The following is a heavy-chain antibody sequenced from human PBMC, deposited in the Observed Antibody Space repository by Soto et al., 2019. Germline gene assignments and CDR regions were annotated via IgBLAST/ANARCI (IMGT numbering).Heavy chain of an antibody. J-gene: IGHJ4*02. Sequence: GASVKVSCKASGGTFSSYAISWVRQAPGQGLEWMGGIIPIFGTANYAQKFQGRVTITADESTSTAYMELSSLRSEDTAVYYCARGGKYDILTGDSDYWGQGTLVTVSS. CDR2: IIPIFGTA. V-gene: IGHV1-69*13. CDR1: GGTFSSYA. CDR3: ARGGKYDILTGDSDY. D-gene: IGHD3-9*01.